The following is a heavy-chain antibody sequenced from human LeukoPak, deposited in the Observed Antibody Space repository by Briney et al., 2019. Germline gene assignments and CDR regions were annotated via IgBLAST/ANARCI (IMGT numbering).Heavy chain of an antibody. V-gene: IGHV4-39*01. CDR1: GVSISSSYSY. D-gene: IGHD5/OR15-5a*01. Sequence: SETLSLTCTVSGVSISSSYSYWGWIRQPPGMGLEWIGSIYYTGNTYYNASLKSQVSISIDTSKNQFSLKLTSVTAADTAVYFCATLVSTRYYFDYWGQGTLVTVSS. J-gene: IGHJ4*02. CDR3: ATLVSTRYYFDY. CDR2: IYYTGNT.